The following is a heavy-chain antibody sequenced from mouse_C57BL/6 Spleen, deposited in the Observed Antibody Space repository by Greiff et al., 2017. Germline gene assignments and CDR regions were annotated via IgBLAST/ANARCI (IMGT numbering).Heavy chain of an antibody. D-gene: IGHD2-14*01. CDR1: GYTFTDYY. Sequence: VQLQQSGPELVKPGASVKISCKASGYTFTDYYMNWVKQSHGKSLEWIGDINPNNGGTSYNQKFKGKATLTVDKSSSTAYMELRSLTSEDSAVYYCAREVLAYWGQGTPVTVSA. J-gene: IGHJ3*01. V-gene: IGHV1-26*01. CDR2: INPNNGGT. CDR3: AREVLAY.